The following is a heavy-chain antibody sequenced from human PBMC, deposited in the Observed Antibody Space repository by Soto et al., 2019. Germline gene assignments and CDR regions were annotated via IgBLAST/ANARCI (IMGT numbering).Heavy chain of an antibody. CDR2: INPSGGST. CDR3: ARWSTEEEGGNYYSNYRAF. J-gene: IGHJ6*03. Sequence: GASVKVSCKASGYTFTSYYMHWVRQAPGQGLEWMGIINPSGGSTSYAQKFQGRVTMTRDTSTSTVYMELSSLRSEDTAVYYCARWSTEEEGGNYYSNYRAFWGKGTTVPVSS. CDR1: GYTFTSYY. D-gene: IGHD3-16*01. V-gene: IGHV1-46*01.